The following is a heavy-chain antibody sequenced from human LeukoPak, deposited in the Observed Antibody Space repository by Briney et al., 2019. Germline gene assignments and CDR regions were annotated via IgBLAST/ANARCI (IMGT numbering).Heavy chain of an antibody. CDR3: TTRLIVGAVDY. D-gene: IGHD1-26*01. CDR2: IRSKAYGGTT. V-gene: IGHV3-49*04. CDR1: GFTFGDYA. J-gene: IGHJ4*02. Sequence: GGSLRLSCTTSGFTFGDYAMSWVRQAPGKGLEWVGFIRSKAYGGTTEYAASVKGRFTISRDDSKSIAYLQMNSLKTEDTAVYYCTTRLIVGAVDYWGQGTLVTVSS.